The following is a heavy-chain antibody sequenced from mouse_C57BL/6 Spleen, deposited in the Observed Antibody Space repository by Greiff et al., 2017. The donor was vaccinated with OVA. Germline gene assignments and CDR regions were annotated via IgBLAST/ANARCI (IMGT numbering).Heavy chain of an antibody. Sequence: QVQLQQPGAELVKPGASVKVSCKASGYTFTSYWMHWVKQRPGQGLEWIGRIHPSDSDTNYNQKFKGKATLTVDKSSSTAYMQLSSLTSEDSAVYYCAIDYYGSSSPWFAYWGQGTLVTVSA. D-gene: IGHD1-1*01. V-gene: IGHV1-74*01. J-gene: IGHJ3*01. CDR1: GYTFTSYW. CDR3: AIDYYGSSSPWFAY. CDR2: IHPSDSDT.